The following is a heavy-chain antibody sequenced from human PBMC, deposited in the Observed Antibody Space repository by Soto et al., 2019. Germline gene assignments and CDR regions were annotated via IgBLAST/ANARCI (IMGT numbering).Heavy chain of an antibody. D-gene: IGHD5-18*01. J-gene: IGHJ4*02. Sequence: EVPLVESGGGLVQPGGSLRLSCAASGFTFSTYSMNWVRQAPGKGLEWVSYISSSSSTIYYADSVKGRFTISTDNAKNSLSLQTNSLRAEDTAVYYCARDQGYSYGPFDYWGQGTLVTVSS. CDR2: ISSSSSTI. V-gene: IGHV3-48*01. CDR1: GFTFSTYS. CDR3: ARDQGYSYGPFDY.